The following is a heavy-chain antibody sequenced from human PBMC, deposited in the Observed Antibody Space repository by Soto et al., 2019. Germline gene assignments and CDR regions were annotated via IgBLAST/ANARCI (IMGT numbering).Heavy chain of an antibody. J-gene: IGHJ4*02. CDR2: IYHSGST. Sequence: PSETLSLTCAVSGGSISSGGYSWTWIRQPPGKGLEWIGYIYHSGSTYYNPSLKSRVTISVDRSKNQFSLKLSSVTAADTAVYYCARASTTVTTLDYWGQGTLVTVSS. D-gene: IGHD4-17*01. V-gene: IGHV4-30-2*01. CDR1: GGSISSGGYS. CDR3: ARASTTVTTLDY.